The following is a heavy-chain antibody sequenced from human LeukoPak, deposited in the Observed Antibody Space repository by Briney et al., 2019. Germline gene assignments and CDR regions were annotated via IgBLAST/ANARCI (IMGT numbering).Heavy chain of an antibody. Sequence: SETLSLTCAVYGGSFSGYYWSWIRQPPGKGLEWIGEINHSGSTNYNPSLKSRVTISVDTSKNQFFLKLSSVTAADTAVYYCAGSWNYFDYWGQGTLVTVSS. CDR2: INHSGST. CDR1: GGSFSGYY. J-gene: IGHJ4*02. CDR3: AGSWNYFDY. V-gene: IGHV4-34*01. D-gene: IGHD3-10*01.